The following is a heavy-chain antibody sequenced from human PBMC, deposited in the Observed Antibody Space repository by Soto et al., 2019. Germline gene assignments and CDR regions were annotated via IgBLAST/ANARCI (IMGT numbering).Heavy chain of an antibody. CDR3: ARTYHDFDTTSPGTYYYYGMDV. V-gene: IGHV1-3*01. D-gene: IGHD3-3*01. CDR1: GYTFTSYA. CDR2: INAGNGNT. J-gene: IGHJ6*02. Sequence: ASVKVSCKASGYTFTSYAMHWVRQAPGQRLEWIGWINAGNGNTKYSQKFQGRVTITRDTSASTAYMELSSLRSEDTAVYYCARTYHDFDTTSPGTYYYYGMDVWGQGTTVTVSS.